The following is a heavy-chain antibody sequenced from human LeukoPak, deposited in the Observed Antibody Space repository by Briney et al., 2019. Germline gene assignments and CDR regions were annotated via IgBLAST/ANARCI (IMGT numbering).Heavy chain of an antibody. CDR3: ARVRGITILPFDP. CDR1: GFTFSSYS. CDR2: ISSSSSYI. D-gene: IGHD3-9*01. V-gene: IGHV3-21*01. Sequence: PGGSLRLSCAASGFTFSSYSMNWVRQAPGKGLEWVSSISSSSSYIYYADSVKGRFTISRDNAKNSLYLQMNSLRAEDTAVYYCARVRGITILPFDPWGQGTLVTVSS. J-gene: IGHJ5*02.